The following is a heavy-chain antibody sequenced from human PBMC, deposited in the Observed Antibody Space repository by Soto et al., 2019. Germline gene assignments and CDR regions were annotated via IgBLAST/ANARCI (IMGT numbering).Heavy chain of an antibody. D-gene: IGHD2-2*01. Sequence: GGSLRLSCGASGFTFSSFSMNWVHQAPGKGLEWVSSISSSSTYIYYADSVKGRFTISRDNSKNSLYLQMNSLRAEDMAVYYCARGVPAVPIAYNWFDPWGQGTLVTVSS. CDR2: ISSSSTYI. V-gene: IGHV3-21*01. CDR1: GFTFSSFS. J-gene: IGHJ5*02. CDR3: ARGVPAVPIAYNWFDP.